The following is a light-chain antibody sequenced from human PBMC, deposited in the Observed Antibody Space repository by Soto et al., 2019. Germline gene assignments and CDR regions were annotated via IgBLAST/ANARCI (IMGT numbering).Light chain of an antibody. V-gene: IGLV2-14*01. CDR2: EVS. CDR1: SSDVGGYNY. Sequence: QSALTRPASVSGSPGQSITISCTGTSSDVGGYNYVSWYQQHPGKAPKFMIYEVSNRPSGVSSRFSGSKSGNTASLTISGLQAEDEADYYCSSFTSSNTQVFGTGTKVTVL. CDR3: SSFTSSNTQV. J-gene: IGLJ1*01.